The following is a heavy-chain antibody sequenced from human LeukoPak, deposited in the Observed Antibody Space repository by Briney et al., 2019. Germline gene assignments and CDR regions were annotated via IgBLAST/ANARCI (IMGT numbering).Heavy chain of an antibody. CDR2: ISGSGSRT. CDR1: GFTFSSYV. CDR3: ARVYYDSSGYYDPPRFDY. V-gene: IGHV3-23*01. Sequence: GGSLRLSCAASGFTFSSYVMSWVRQAPGKGLEWVSGISGSGSRTYYAESVKGRFTISRDNSKNTLYLQMNSLRAEDTAVYYCARVYYDSSGYYDPPRFDYWGQGTLVTVSS. J-gene: IGHJ4*02. D-gene: IGHD3-22*01.